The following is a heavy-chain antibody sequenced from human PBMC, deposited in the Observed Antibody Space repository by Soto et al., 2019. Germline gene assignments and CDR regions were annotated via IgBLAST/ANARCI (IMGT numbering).Heavy chain of an antibody. CDR2: IIPIFGTA. J-gene: IGHJ6*02. CDR1: GGTFSSYA. D-gene: IGHD3-3*01. V-gene: IGHV1-69*06. CDR3: ARVVRGDFWSGYYTGPEYYYYGIDV. Sequence: SVKVSCKASGGTFSSYAISWVRQAPGQGLEWMGGIIPIFGTANYAQKFQGRVTITADKSTSTAYMELSSLRSEDTAVYYCARVVRGDFWSGYYTGPEYYYYGIDVWGQGTTVTVSS.